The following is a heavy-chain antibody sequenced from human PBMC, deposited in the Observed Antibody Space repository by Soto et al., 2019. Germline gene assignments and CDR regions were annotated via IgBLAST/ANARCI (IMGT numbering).Heavy chain of an antibody. V-gene: IGHV4-31*03. D-gene: IGHD3-9*01. CDR1: GGSITSGHYY. CDR2: IYYSGST. J-gene: IGHJ2*01. CDR3: ARGGLVMPWYFDL. Sequence: QVQLQESGPGLVKPSQTLSLTCTVSGGSITSGHYYWSWIRQHPGEGLEWIGYIYYSGSTYYNPSLKSRVTISVDTAETPLSLKLRSVTAADTAVYYCARGGLVMPWYFDLWGRGTLVSVSS.